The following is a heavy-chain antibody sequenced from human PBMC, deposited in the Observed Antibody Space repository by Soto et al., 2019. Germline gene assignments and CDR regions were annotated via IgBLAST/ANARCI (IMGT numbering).Heavy chain of an antibody. CDR2: ISAGGGSS. V-gene: IGHV3-23*01. J-gene: IGHJ5*02. Sequence: EVQLLESGGGHIQPGGSLRLSCAAFGSTFSTSAMSWVRQAPGKGLEWVSAISAGGGSSYYADSVKGRFTISRGNSKNTLYLQMNSLRADDTAVYYCAKRPNYFDPWGQGTLVTVSS. CDR3: AKRPNYFDP. CDR1: GSTFSTSA.